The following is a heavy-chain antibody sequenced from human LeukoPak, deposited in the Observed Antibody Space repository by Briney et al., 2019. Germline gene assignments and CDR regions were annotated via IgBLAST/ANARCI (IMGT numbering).Heavy chain of an antibody. CDR3: ARDAYYYDSSGYYPAEEGLDY. Sequence: GGSLRLSCAASGFTFSSYSMNWVRQAPGKGLEWVSYISSSSTIYYADSVKGRFTISRDNAKNSLYLQMNSLRAEDTAVYYCARDAYYYDSSGYYPAEEGLDYWGQGTLVTVSS. V-gene: IGHV3-48*04. J-gene: IGHJ4*02. CDR2: ISSSSTI. D-gene: IGHD3-22*01. CDR1: GFTFSSYS.